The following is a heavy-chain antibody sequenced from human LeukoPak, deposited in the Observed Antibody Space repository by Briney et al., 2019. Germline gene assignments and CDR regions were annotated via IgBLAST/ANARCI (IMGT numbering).Heavy chain of an antibody. J-gene: IGHJ4*02. CDR2: ISYDGSNE. V-gene: IGHV3-30*04. CDR3: ARAHN. CDR1: GFTFSSYV. Sequence: PPGGSLRLSCAASGFTFSSYVMHWVRQAPGKGLEWVAIISYDGSNEYYADSVKGRFTISRDNSKNTLYLQMNSLRAADTAVYYCARAHNWGQGTLVTVS.